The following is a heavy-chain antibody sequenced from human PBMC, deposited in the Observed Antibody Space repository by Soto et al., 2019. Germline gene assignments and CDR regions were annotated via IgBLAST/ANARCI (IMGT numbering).Heavy chain of an antibody. J-gene: IGHJ3*02. D-gene: IGHD3-16*02. V-gene: IGHV3-15*01. CDR2: IKSKTDGGTT. CDR1: GFTFSNAW. CDR3: TTDPDLMLTFAAVIDLPNDAFYI. Sequence: PGGSLRLSCAASGFTFSNAWMSWVRQAPGKGLEWVGRIKSKTDGGTTDYAAPVKGRFTISRDDSKNTLYLQMNSLKTEDTAVYYCTTDPDLMLTFAAVIDLPNDAFYIWGQGTMVTVSS.